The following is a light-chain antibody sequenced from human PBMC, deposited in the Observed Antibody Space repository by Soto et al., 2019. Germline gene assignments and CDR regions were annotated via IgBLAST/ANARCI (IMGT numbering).Light chain of an antibody. J-gene: IGKJ4*01. CDR1: RSLLLSIGSTI. V-gene: IGKV2-28*01. CDR2: LGS. Sequence: IVLTQSQPSLPATPGEPASISCRFSRSLLLSIGSTILDWYLQRPGQSPQLLIYLGSNRASGVPDRFSGSGSGTDFTLKISRVETEDVGVYYCMQGRQTPLTFGGGTKVEI. CDR3: MQGRQTPLT.